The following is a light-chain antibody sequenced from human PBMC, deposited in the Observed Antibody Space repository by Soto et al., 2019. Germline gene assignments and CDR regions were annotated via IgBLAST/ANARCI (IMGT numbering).Light chain of an antibody. Sequence: QSALTQPRSASGSPGQSVTISCTGTSSDIGGYNYVSWFQHHPGKAPKLMIYDVSKRPSGVIDRFSGSKSSNTASLTISGLQAEDEADYYCCSYAGSYTLVFGGGTKVTVL. V-gene: IGLV2-11*01. CDR1: SSDIGGYNY. CDR3: CSYAGSYTLV. CDR2: DVS. J-gene: IGLJ3*02.